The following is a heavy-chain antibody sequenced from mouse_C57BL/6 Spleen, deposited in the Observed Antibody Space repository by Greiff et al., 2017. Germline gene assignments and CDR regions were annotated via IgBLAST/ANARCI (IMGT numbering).Heavy chain of an antibody. CDR1: GFTFSDYY. D-gene: IGHD2-2*01. V-gene: IGHV5-16*01. CDR3: ARDERLRGAMDY. CDR2: INYDGSST. Sequence: DVHLVESEGGLVQPGSSMKLSCTASGFTFSDYYVAWVRQVPEKGLEWVANINYDGSSTYYLDSLKSRFIISRDNAKNILYLQMSSLKSEDTATYYCARDERLRGAMDYWGQGTSVTVSS. J-gene: IGHJ4*01.